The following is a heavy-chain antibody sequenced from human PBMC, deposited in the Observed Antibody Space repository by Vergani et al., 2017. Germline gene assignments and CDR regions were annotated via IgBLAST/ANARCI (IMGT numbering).Heavy chain of an antibody. J-gene: IGHJ5*02. CDR3: ARLSGYCSSTSCYGWLDP. Sequence: QVQLQESGPGLVKPSQTLSLTCTVSGGPISSGSYYWSWIRQPAGKGLEWIGRIYTSGSTNYNPSLKSRVTISVDTSKNQFSLKLSSVTAADTAVYYCARLSGYCSSTSCYGWLDPWGQGTLVTVSS. D-gene: IGHD2-2*03. V-gene: IGHV4-61*02. CDR1: GGPISSGSYY. CDR2: IYTSGST.